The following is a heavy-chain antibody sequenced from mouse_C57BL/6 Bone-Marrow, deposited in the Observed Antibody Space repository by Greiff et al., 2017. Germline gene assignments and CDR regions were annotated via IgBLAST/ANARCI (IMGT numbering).Heavy chain of an antibody. CDR1: GYSITSGYY. V-gene: IGHV3-6*01. D-gene: IGHD1-1*01. J-gene: IGHJ2*01. CDR2: ISYDGSN. CDR3: ARDPHYYGSSLYYFDY. Sequence: EVKLVESGPGLVKPSQSLSLTCSVTGYSITSGYYWNWIRQFPGNKLEWMGYISYDGSNNYNPSLKNRISITRDTSKNQFFLKLNSVTTADTATYYCARDPHYYGSSLYYFDYWGQGTTLTVSS.